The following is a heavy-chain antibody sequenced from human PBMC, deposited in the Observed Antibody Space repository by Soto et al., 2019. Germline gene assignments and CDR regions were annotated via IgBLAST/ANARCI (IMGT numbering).Heavy chain of an antibody. D-gene: IGHD3-3*02. CDR3: AKNIFGVSQPYYYYYGMDV. CDR1: GFTFSSYA. Sequence: GGSLRLSCAASGFTFSSYAMHWVRQAPGKGLEWVAVISYDGSNKYYADSLKGRFTISRDNSKNTLYLQMNSLRAEDTAVYYCAKNIFGVSQPYYYYYGMDVWGQGTTVTVSS. CDR2: ISYDGSNK. V-gene: IGHV3-30-3*01. J-gene: IGHJ6*02.